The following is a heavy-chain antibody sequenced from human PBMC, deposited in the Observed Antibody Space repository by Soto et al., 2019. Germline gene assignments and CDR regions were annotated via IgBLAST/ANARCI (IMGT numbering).Heavy chain of an antibody. CDR3: TRPVRSYYDFWSGIDY. CDR2: IRSKAYGGTT. CDR1: GFTFGDYA. Sequence: GGSLRLSCTASGFTFGDYAMSWFRQAPGKGLEWVGFIRSKAYGGTTEYAASVKGRFTISRDDSKSIAYLQMNSLKTEDTAVYYCTRPVRSYYDFWSGIDYWGQGTLVTVSS. J-gene: IGHJ4*02. D-gene: IGHD3-3*01. V-gene: IGHV3-49*03.